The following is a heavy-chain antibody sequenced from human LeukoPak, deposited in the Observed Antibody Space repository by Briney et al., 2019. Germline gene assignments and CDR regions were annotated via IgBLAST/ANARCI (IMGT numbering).Heavy chain of an antibody. D-gene: IGHD6-19*01. CDR2: ITSSSTYT. CDR1: GFSFSSYN. J-gene: IGHJ4*02. CDR3: AKAKGWLQIFDY. Sequence: PGGSLRLSCAASGFSFSSYNMNWVRLTPGKGLEWVSSITSSSTYTFYADSVKGRFTISRDNAKNSLDLEMNGLRDEDTAVYYCAKAKGWLQIFDYWGQGTLVIVSS. V-gene: IGHV3-21*04.